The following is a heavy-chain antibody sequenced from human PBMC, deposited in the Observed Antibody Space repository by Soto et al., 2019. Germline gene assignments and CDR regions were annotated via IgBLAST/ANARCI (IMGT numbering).Heavy chain of an antibody. Sequence: QVQLVQSGAEVKKPGSSVKVSCKASGGTFSSYAISWVRQAPGQGLEWMGGIIPILGTANYAQKFQGRVTITADESTSTAYMELSSLRSEDTAVYYCARDVWGYSSSPSHFDYWGQGTLVTVSS. CDR1: GGTFSSYA. V-gene: IGHV1-69*01. D-gene: IGHD6-13*01. J-gene: IGHJ4*02. CDR3: ARDVWGYSSSPSHFDY. CDR2: IIPILGTA.